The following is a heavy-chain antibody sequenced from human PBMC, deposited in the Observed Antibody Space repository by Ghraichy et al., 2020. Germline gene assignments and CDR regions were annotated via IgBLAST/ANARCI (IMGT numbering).Heavy chain of an antibody. V-gene: IGHV3-21*01. D-gene: IGHD6-6*01. J-gene: IGHJ5*02. CDR1: GFTFSSYS. Sequence: GGSLRLSCAASGFTFSSYSMNWVRQAPGKGLEWVSSISSSSSYIYYADSVKGRFTISRDNAKNSLYLQMNSLRAEDTAVYYCARDGEYSSSSGDNWFDPWGQGTLVTVSS. CDR2: ISSSSSYI. CDR3: ARDGEYSSSSGDNWFDP.